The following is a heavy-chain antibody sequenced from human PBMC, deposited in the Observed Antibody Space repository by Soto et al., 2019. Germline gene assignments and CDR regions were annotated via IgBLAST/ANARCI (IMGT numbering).Heavy chain of an antibody. CDR3: ARDTCGSDCYSGLDY. CDR1: ACSITGDSYY. J-gene: IGHJ4*02. Sequence: XETLSLTWNFSACSITGDSYYLTLIRQPPGKGLEWLGYISYNGRTNYNPSLKSRVTISVDTSRKQFFLRLTSVTAADTAIYYCARDTCGSDCYSGLDYWGQGSLVTVSS. V-gene: IGHV4-61*01. D-gene: IGHD2-21*02. CDR2: ISYNGRT.